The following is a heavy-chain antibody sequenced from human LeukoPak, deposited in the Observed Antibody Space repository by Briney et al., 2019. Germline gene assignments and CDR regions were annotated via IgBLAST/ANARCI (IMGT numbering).Heavy chain of an antibody. J-gene: IGHJ4*02. CDR2: IYYSGNT. D-gene: IGHD3-9*01. V-gene: IGHV4-39*02. Sequence: SETLSLTCTVSGGSISSSSYYWGWIRQPPGKGLEWIGSIYYSGNTYYNLSLKSRVTMSVDTSKNNFSLSLSSVTAADTAVYYCARSNVLTGYFTRKVGFDFWDQGTLVTVSS. CDR1: GGSISSSSYY. CDR3: ARSNVLTGYFTRKVGFDF.